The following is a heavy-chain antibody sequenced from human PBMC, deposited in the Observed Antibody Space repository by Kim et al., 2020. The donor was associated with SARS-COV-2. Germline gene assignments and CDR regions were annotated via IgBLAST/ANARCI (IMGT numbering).Heavy chain of an antibody. Sequence: SETLSLTCTVSGVSISSRSYYWGWICQPPGRGLEWIGNIYYTGSTYYHPSLKRRVTMSVDTSTNQFSLRLNSVTAADTAIFYCARLLVGSSYGDAFDVWGQGTMVFVSS. CDR3: ARLLVGSSYGDAFDV. CDR2: IYYTGST. J-gene: IGHJ3*01. CDR1: GVSISSRSYY. V-gene: IGHV4-39*01. D-gene: IGHD6-6*01.